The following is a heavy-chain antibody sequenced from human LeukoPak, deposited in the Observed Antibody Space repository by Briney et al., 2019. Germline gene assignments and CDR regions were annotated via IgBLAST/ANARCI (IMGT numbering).Heavy chain of an antibody. Sequence: GGSLRLSCAASGFTFSSYEMNWVRQAPGKGLEWVSVIYSGGSTYYADSVKGRFTISRDNSKNTLYLQMNSLRAEDTAVYYCARDEGSSENWNYAQYWGQGTLVTVSS. CDR3: ARDEGSSENWNYAQY. CDR1: GFTFSSYE. CDR2: IYSGGST. D-gene: IGHD1-7*01. J-gene: IGHJ4*02. V-gene: IGHV3-66*01.